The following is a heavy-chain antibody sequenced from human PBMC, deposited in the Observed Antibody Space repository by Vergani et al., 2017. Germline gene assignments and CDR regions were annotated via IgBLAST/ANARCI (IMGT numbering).Heavy chain of an antibody. CDR2: ISWNSDAI. CDR3: AKDATHYPKFGRFEY. Sequence: EVQLVESGGGLVQPGRSLRLSCVVSGFRSDDYAMHWVRQAPGKGLEWVSGISWNSDAIVYADSVKGRFTISRDNAKNTLYLQMNSLKTEDTALYYCAKDATHYPKFGRFEYWGQGAMVTVAS. D-gene: IGHD2-15*01. CDR1: GFRSDDYA. V-gene: IGHV3-9*02. J-gene: IGHJ4*02.